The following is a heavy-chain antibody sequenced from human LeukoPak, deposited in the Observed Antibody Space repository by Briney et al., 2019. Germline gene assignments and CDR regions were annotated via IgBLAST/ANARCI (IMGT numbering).Heavy chain of an antibody. CDR2: ISSSGSTI. CDR3: ARDDGSGSSPFFDY. Sequence: GSLRLSCAASGFTFSDYYMSWIRQAPGKGLEWVSYISSSGSTIYHADSVKGRFTISRDNAKNSLYLQMNSLRAEDTAVYYCARDDGSGSSPFFDYWGQGTLVTVSS. J-gene: IGHJ4*02. V-gene: IGHV3-11*01. D-gene: IGHD3-10*01. CDR1: GFTFSDYY.